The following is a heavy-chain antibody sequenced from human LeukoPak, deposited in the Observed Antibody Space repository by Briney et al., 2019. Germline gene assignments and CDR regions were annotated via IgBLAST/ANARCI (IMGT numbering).Heavy chain of an antibody. V-gene: IGHV1-69*13. J-gene: IGHJ4*02. CDR3: ASPLAVGATIPFDY. CDR1: GGTFSSYA. Sequence: ASVKVSCKASGGTFSSYAISWVRQAPGQELEWMGGIIPIFGTANYAQKFQGRVTITADESTSTAYMELSSLRSEDTAVYYCASPLAVGATIPFDYWGQGTLVTVSS. CDR2: IIPIFGTA. D-gene: IGHD1-26*01.